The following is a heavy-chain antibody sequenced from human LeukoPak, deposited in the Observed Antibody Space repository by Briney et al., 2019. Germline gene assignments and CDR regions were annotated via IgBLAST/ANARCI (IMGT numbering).Heavy chain of an antibody. J-gene: IGHJ4*02. Sequence: GGSLRLSCAASGFTFSRYWMSWVRQAPGKGLEWVANIKQDGSDKYYVDSVKGRFTITRDNAKNSLYLQMNSLRAEDTAVYYCARDYDSSGYSVRFEYWGQGTLVTVPS. CDR1: GFTFSRYW. D-gene: IGHD3-22*01. CDR3: ARDYDSSGYSVRFEY. CDR2: IKQDGSDK. V-gene: IGHV3-7*04.